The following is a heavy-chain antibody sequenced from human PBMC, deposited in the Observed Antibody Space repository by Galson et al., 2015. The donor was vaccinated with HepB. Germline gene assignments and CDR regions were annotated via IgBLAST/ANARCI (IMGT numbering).Heavy chain of an antibody. CDR3: ARSPGYSSSWYGALGY. D-gene: IGHD6-13*01. CDR2: ISAYNGNT. J-gene: IGHJ4*02. V-gene: IGHV1-18*01. Sequence: SCKASGYTFTSYGISWVRQAPGQGLEWMGWISAYNGNTNYAQKLQGRVTMTTDTSTSTAYMELRSLRSDDTAVYYCARSPGYSSSWYGALGYWGQGTLVTVSS. CDR1: GYTFTSYG.